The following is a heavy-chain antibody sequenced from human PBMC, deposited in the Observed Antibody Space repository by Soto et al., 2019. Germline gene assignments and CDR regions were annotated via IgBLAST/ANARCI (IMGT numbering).Heavy chain of an antibody. J-gene: IGHJ6*02. V-gene: IGHV2-26*01. D-gene: IGHD4-17*01. CDR2: FFSDVER. CDR1: GDSITSVYHW. CDR3: ARMNADSDSHYYAMDV. Sequence: ETLSLTCTVSGDSITSVYHWAWIRQPPGRALEWLAHFFSDVERSYSTSMQSRLTMSQDTSGTQVVLTMTNMDLQDTGTYFCARMNADSDSHYYAMDVWGPGTPVTVSS.